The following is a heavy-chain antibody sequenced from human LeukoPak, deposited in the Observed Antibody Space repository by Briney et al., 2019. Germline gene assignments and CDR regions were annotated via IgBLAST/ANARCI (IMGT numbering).Heavy chain of an antibody. J-gene: IGHJ4*02. CDR3: ARTKGSSGWPHPIDY. Sequence: SETLSLTCTVSGGSISSYYWSWIRQPPGKGLEWIGYIYYSGSTNYNTSLKSRVTISVDTSKNQFSLKLSSVTAADTAVYYCARTKGSSGWPHPIDYWGQGTLVTVSS. CDR1: GGSISSYY. CDR2: IYYSGST. V-gene: IGHV4-59*01. D-gene: IGHD6-19*01.